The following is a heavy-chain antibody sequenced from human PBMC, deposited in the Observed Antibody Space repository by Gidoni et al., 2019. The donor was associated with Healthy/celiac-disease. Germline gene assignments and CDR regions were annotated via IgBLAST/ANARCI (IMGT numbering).Heavy chain of an antibody. V-gene: IGHV1-2*02. CDR3: ARGGGIGNPEVNRIDY. J-gene: IGHJ4*02. Sequence: QVQLVQSGAEVKKPGASVKVSCKASGSPFTAYYMHWVRQAPGQGLEWMGWINPNSGGTNYAQKFQGRVTMTRDTPISTAYMELSRLRSDDTAVYYCARGGGIGNPEVNRIDYWGQGTLVTVSS. CDR2: INPNSGGT. D-gene: IGHD3-22*01. CDR1: GSPFTAYY.